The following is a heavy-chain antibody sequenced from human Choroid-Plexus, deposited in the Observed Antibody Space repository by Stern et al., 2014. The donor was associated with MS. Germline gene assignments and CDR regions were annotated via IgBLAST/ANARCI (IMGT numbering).Heavy chain of an antibody. D-gene: IGHD2/OR15-2a*01. Sequence: QVQLVESGGGVVQPGRPLRLSCVASGFTFGSCAMHWVRPAPGKGLEWVAGVSYDGSNKYYADSVKRRFTISRDNSQNTLYMQMSSLRPEDTAVYYCAKDRQYLTYFFDHWGQGSLVTVSS. CDR3: AKDRQYLTYFFDH. J-gene: IGHJ5*02. CDR2: VSYDGSNK. V-gene: IGHV3-30*18. CDR1: GFTFGSCA.